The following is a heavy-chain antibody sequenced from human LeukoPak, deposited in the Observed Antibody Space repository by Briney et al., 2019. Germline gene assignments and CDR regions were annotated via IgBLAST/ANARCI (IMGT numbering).Heavy chain of an antibody. Sequence: GGSLRLSCAASGFTFSSYEMNWVRQAPGKGLEWVSYISSSGSTIYYADSVEGRFTISRDNAKNSLYLQMNSLRAEDTAVYYCARGYYDSNGYYYADYWGQGTLVTVSS. V-gene: IGHV3-48*03. J-gene: IGHJ4*02. CDR1: GFTFSSYE. CDR2: ISSSGSTI. CDR3: ARGYYDSNGYYYADY. D-gene: IGHD3-22*01.